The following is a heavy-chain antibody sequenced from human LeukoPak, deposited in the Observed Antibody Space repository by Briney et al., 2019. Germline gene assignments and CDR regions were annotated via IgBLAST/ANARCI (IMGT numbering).Heavy chain of an antibody. Sequence: GGSLRLSCAASGFTFSSYAMHWVRQAPGKGLEWVAVISYDGSNKYYADSVKGRFTISRDNSKNTLYLQMNSLRAEDTAVYYCVLNYYDYYYYGMDVWGQGTTVTVSS. D-gene: IGHD3-10*01. V-gene: IGHV3-30*04. CDR1: GFTFSSYA. J-gene: IGHJ6*02. CDR3: VLNYYDYYYYGMDV. CDR2: ISYDGSNK.